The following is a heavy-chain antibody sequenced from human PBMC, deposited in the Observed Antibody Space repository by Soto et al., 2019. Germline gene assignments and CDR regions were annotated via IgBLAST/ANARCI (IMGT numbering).Heavy chain of an antibody. CDR2: IYYSGST. J-gene: IGHJ6*02. CDR3: ARDRVIVGTNTYFYGVDV. V-gene: IGHV4-61*01. D-gene: IGHD1-26*01. Sequence: SETLSLTCTVSGGSVSSGSHYWSWIRQPPGKGLEWIGNIYYSGSTNYNPSLKSRVTISIDTSKNQFSLKLSSVTVADTAVYYCARDRVIVGTNTYFYGVDVWGQGTTVTVSS. CDR1: GGSVSSGSHY.